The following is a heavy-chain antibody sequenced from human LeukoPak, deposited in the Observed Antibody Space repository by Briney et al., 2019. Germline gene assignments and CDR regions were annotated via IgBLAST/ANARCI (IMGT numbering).Heavy chain of an antibody. J-gene: IGHJ4*02. CDR2: INHSGST. Sequence: SETLSLTCAVYGGSFSGYYWSWIRQPPGKGLEWIGEINHSGSTNYNPSLKSRVTISVDTSKNQFSLKLSSVTAADTAVYYCASRTMIVVVGWGQGTLVTVSS. V-gene: IGHV4-34*01. CDR1: GGSFSGYY. CDR3: ASRTMIVVVG. D-gene: IGHD3-22*01.